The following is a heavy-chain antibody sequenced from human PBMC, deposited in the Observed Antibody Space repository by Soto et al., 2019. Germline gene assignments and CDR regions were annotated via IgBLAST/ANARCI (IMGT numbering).Heavy chain of an antibody. CDR1: GFTVSSNY. D-gene: IGHD6-13*01. CDR2: IYSGGST. CDR3: ARDLAIGYSSSRVRYYYYGMDV. Sequence: GSLRLSCAASGFTVSSNYMSWVRQAPGKGLEWVSVIYSGGSTYYADSVKGRFTISRDNSKNTLYLQMNSLRAEDTAVYYCARDLAIGYSSSRVRYYYYGMDVWGQGTTVTVSS. J-gene: IGHJ6*02. V-gene: IGHV3-53*01.